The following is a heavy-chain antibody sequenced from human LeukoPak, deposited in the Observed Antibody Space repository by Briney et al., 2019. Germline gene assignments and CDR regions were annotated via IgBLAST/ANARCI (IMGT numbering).Heavy chain of an antibody. CDR3: AKNRDSGSYFDAFDI. J-gene: IGHJ3*02. CDR1: GYTFTSYF. Sequence: EASVKVSCKASGYTFTSYFMHWVRQAPGQGLEWMGMINPSGGSTRYAQKFQGRVTMTRDMSTSTLYMELSSLRSEDTAVYYCAKNRDSGSYFDAFDIWGQGTMITVSS. V-gene: IGHV1-46*01. CDR2: INPSGGST. D-gene: IGHD1-26*01.